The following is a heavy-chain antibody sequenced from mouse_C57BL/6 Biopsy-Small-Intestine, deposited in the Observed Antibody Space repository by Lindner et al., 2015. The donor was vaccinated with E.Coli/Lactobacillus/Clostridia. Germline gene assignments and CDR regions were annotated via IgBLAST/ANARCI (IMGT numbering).Heavy chain of an antibody. D-gene: IGHD1-1*01. J-gene: IGHJ4*01. CDR1: GYTFTNYD. V-gene: IGHV1-84*02. CDR2: MKPNSGET. Sequence: SVKVSCKADGYTFTNYDLNWVRQATGQGPEWLGWMKPNSGETGYAENFRGRISLTRDVSRSTAYMELTSLTSEDTAIYYCARDYGGSSGWFDPWGQGTLVTVSS. CDR3: ARDYGGSSGWFDP.